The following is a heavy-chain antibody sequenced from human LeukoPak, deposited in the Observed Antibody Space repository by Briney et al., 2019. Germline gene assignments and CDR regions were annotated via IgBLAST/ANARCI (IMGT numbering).Heavy chain of an antibody. CDR3: ARTMTTGTTHGELDF. V-gene: IGHV1-18*01. Sequence: GASVKVSCKASGYTFSNYVLTWVRQAPGQGLVWMGRISTYTGNSKYAQRFQDRVTMTTDTSTSTAYMELRNLISDDTAVYYCARTMTTGTTHGELDFWGQGTLVTVSS. CDR2: ISTYTGNS. CDR1: GYTFSNYV. D-gene: IGHD4-17*01. J-gene: IGHJ4*02.